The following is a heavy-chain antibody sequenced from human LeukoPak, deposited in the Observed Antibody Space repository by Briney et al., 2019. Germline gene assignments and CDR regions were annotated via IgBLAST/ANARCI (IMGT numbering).Heavy chain of an antibody. Sequence: ASVKVSRKASGYTFTGYYMHWVRQAPGQGLVWMGWINPNSGGTNYAQKFQGRVTMTRDTSISTAYMELSRLRSDDTAVYYCARGTVDTAMVMDYWGQGTLVTVSS. CDR2: INPNSGGT. CDR1: GYTFTGYY. D-gene: IGHD5-18*01. CDR3: ARGTVDTAMVMDY. J-gene: IGHJ4*02. V-gene: IGHV1-2*02.